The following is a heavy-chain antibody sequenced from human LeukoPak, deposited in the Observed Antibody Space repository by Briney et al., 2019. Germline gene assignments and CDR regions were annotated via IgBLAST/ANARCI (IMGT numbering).Heavy chain of an antibody. CDR1: GFTFSSYA. V-gene: IGHV3-23*01. CDR2: ITGSGDST. CDR3: AKRLRGSSGLYYFDY. Sequence: GGSLRLSCAASGFTFSSYAMSWGRQAPGEGLEWVSAITGSGDSTYYADSVKGRFTISRDNSKNTLFLQMNSLRAEDTAVYYCAKRLRGSSGLYYFDYWGQGTLVTVSS. J-gene: IGHJ4*02. D-gene: IGHD6-13*01.